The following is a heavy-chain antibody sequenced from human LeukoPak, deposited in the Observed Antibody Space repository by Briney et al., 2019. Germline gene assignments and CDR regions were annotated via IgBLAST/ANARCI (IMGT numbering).Heavy chain of an antibody. CDR1: GGSISGYY. J-gene: IGHJ5*02. D-gene: IGHD3-10*01. CDR3: ARGSPLWFGELLSWWFDP. Sequence: SETLSLTCTVSGGSISGYYWSWLRQPAGKGLEWIGRIYTSGSTNYNPSLKSRVTISVDTSKNQFSLKLSSVTAADTAVYYCARGSPLWFGELLSWWFDPWGQGTLVTVSS. V-gene: IGHV4-4*07. CDR2: IYTSGST.